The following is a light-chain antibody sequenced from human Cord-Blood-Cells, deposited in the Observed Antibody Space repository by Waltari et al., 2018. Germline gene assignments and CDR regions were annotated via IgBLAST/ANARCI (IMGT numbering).Light chain of an antibody. CDR3: QQRSNWPPIFT. CDR2: DAS. Sequence: IVLTQSPATPSLSPGERATLPSRASQSVRSYLAWYQQKPGQAPRLLIYDASNRATGIPARFSGSGSGTDFTLTISSLEPEDFAVYYCQQRSNWPPIFTFGPGTKVDIK. J-gene: IGKJ3*01. CDR1: QSVRSY. V-gene: IGKV3-11*01.